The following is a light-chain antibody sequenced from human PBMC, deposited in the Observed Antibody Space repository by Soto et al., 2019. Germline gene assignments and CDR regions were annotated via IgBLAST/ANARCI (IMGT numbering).Light chain of an antibody. CDR2: AAS. CDR1: QSVSSTY. V-gene: IGKV3-20*01. J-gene: IGKJ2*01. Sequence: EIVLTQSPGTLSLSPGERATLSCRASQSVSSTYSSWYQQKPGQAPRLLIYAASSRETGIPDTFSGSGSGTDFTLTISRLEPEDFAVYYCQQYDSSPYTFGQGTKLEIK. CDR3: QQYDSSPYT.